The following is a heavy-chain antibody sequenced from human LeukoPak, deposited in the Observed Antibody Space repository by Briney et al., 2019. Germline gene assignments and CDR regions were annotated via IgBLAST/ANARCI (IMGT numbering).Heavy chain of an antibody. CDR1: GGSISSYY. Sequence: PSETLSLTCTVSGGSISSYYWSWIGQPAGKGLEWIGRIYTSGSTNYNPSLKSRVTMSVDTSKNQFSLKLSSVTAADTAVYYCARDTSYSNYVALDYWGQGTLVTVSS. D-gene: IGHD4-11*01. J-gene: IGHJ4*02. CDR3: ARDTSYSNYVALDY. V-gene: IGHV4-4*07. CDR2: IYTSGST.